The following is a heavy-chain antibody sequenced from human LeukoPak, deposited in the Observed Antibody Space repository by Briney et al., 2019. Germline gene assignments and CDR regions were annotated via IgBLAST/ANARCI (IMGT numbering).Heavy chain of an antibody. Sequence: GGSLRLSCAASGFTVSSNYMSWVRQAPGKGLEWVSVIYSGGSTYYADSVKGRFTISRDNAKNSLYLQMNSLRAEDTAVYYCARRAAAAADPLGYYYYGMDVWGQGTTVTVSS. CDR2: IYSGGST. V-gene: IGHV3-66*04. D-gene: IGHD6-13*01. J-gene: IGHJ6*02. CDR1: GFTVSSNY. CDR3: ARRAAAAADPLGYYYYGMDV.